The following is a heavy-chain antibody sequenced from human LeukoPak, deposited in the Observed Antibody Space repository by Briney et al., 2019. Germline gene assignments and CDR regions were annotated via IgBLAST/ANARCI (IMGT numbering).Heavy chain of an antibody. J-gene: IGHJ6*03. Sequence: SETLSLTCTVSGYSISSGYYWGWIRQPPGKGLEWIGSIYHSGSTYYNPSLKSRVTISVDTSKNQFSLKLSSVTAADTAVYYCAREGNYDPINYYYYYMGVWGKGTTVTVSS. CDR2: IYHSGST. CDR3: AREGNYDPINYYYYYMGV. CDR1: GYSISSGYY. D-gene: IGHD1-7*01. V-gene: IGHV4-38-2*02.